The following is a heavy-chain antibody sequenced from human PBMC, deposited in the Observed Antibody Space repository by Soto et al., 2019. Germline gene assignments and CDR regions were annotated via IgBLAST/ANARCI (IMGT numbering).Heavy chain of an antibody. J-gene: IGHJ3*02. CDR1: GGTFSSYA. CDR3: AIGSTLQQAFDI. D-gene: IGHD6-13*01. V-gene: IGHV1-69*13. Sequence: SVKVSCKASGGTFSSYAISWVRQAPGQGLEWMGGIIPIFGTANYAQKFQGRVTITADESTSTAYMELSSLRSDDTAVYYCAIGSTLQQAFDIWGQGTMVTVSS. CDR2: IIPIFGTA.